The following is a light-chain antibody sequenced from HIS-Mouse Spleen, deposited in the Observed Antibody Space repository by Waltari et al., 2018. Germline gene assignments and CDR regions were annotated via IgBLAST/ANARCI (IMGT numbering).Light chain of an antibody. CDR2: DVS. J-gene: IGLJ1*01. Sequence: QSALTQPASVSGSPGQSITIPCTGTSSYVGGYNFVSWYPQHPGKAPKRMIYDVSNRPSGVSNRFSGSKSGNTASLTISGLQAEDEADYYCSSYTSSSTPYVFGTGTKVTVL. CDR1: SSYVGGYNF. V-gene: IGLV2-14*03. CDR3: SSYTSSSTPYV.